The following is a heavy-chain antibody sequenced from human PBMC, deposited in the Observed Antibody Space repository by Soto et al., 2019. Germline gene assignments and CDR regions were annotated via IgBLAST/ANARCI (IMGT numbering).Heavy chain of an antibody. CDR1: GCTFTSYY. Sequence: ASLKVSCKSSGCTFTSYYMHWVRQAPGQGLEWMGIINPSGGSTSYAQKFQGRVTMTRDTSTSTVYMELSSLRSEDTAVYYCARDLLEFGRIVVGNYYYYGMDVWGQGTTVTVSS. CDR3: ARDLLEFGRIVVGNYYYYGMDV. V-gene: IGHV1-46*01. J-gene: IGHJ6*02. D-gene: IGHD3-22*01. CDR2: INPSGGST.